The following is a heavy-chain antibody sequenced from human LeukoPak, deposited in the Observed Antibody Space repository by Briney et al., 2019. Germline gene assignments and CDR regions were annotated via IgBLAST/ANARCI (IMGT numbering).Heavy chain of an antibody. Sequence: ASVKVSCKASGYTFTGYYMHWVRQAPGQGLEWMGWINPNSGGTNYAQKFQGRVTMTRDTSISTAYMELSRLRSDDTAVYYCARVNYYDSSGYSLDYWGQGTLVTVSS. J-gene: IGHJ4*02. V-gene: IGHV1-2*02. CDR1: GYTFTGYY. D-gene: IGHD3-22*01. CDR3: ARVNYYDSSGYSLDY. CDR2: INPNSGGT.